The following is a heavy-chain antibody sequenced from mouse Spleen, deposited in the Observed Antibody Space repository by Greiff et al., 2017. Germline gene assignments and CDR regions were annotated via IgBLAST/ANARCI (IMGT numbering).Heavy chain of an antibody. CDR3: ARRIYYYGSSYGYAMDY. J-gene: IGHJ4*01. CDR2: ISSGGSYT. CDR1: GFTFSSYG. D-gene: IGHD1-1*01. Sequence: EVMLVESGGDLVKPGGSLKLSCAASGFTFSSYGMSWVRQTPDKRLEWVATISSGGSYTYYPDSVKGRFTISRDNAKNTLYLQMSSLKSEDTAMYYCARRIYYYGSSYGYAMDYWGQGTSVTVSS. V-gene: IGHV5-6*02.